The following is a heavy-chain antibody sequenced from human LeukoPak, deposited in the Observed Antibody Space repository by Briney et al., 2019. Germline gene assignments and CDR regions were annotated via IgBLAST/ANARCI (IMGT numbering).Heavy chain of an antibody. Sequence: ASVKVSCKASGYTFTGYYMHWVRQAPGQGLEWMGWINPNSGGTNYAQKFQGRVTMTRDTSISTAYMELSRLRSDDTAVYYCARANWNDGGNWFDPWGQGTLVTVSS. D-gene: IGHD1-1*01. CDR3: ARANWNDGGNWFDP. J-gene: IGHJ5*02. V-gene: IGHV1-2*02. CDR1: GYTFTGYY. CDR2: INPNSGGT.